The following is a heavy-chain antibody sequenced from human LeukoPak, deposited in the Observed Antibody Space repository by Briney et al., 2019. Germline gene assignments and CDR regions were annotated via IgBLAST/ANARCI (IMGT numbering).Heavy chain of an antibody. CDR3: AKDLERHIVVVTASAVDY. D-gene: IGHD2-21*02. V-gene: IGHV3-30*18. CDR1: GFTFSSYG. CDR2: ISYDGSNK. J-gene: IGHJ4*02. Sequence: GGSLRLSCAAPGFTFSSYGMHWVRQAPGKGLEWVAVISYDGSNKYYADSVKGRFTISRDNSKNTLYLQMNSLRAEDTAVYYCAKDLERHIVVVTASAVDYWGQGTLVTVSS.